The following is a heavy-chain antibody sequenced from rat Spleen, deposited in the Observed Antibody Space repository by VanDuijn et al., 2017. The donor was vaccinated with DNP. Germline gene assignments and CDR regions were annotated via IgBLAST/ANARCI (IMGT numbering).Heavy chain of an antibody. Sequence: EVQLVEPGGGLVQPGRSLKLSCAASGFTFSNYYMVWVRQAPTKGLEWVASISTGGGNTYYRDSVKGRFTISRDNAKNILYLQMNSLRSEDTATYYCARDFRGSDYWGQGVMVTVSS. V-gene: IGHV5-25*01. D-gene: IGHD4-4*01. J-gene: IGHJ2*01. CDR1: GFTFSNYY. CDR2: ISTGGGNT. CDR3: ARDFRGSDY.